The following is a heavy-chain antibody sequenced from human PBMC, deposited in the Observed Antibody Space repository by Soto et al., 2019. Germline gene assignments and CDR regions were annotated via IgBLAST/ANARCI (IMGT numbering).Heavy chain of an antibody. J-gene: IGHJ4*02. CDR3: AREPPRATAGLNYFDS. CDR1: GYTFINFG. Sequence: ASVKVSCKTSGYTFINFGIGWVRQAPGQGLEWMGWISPFNGHTHYAQKFQGRVSLTTDTSTSTAFLELRSLTYDDTAVYYCAREPPRATAGLNYFDSWGQGTLVTVSS. D-gene: IGHD6-13*01. CDR2: ISPFNGHT. V-gene: IGHV1-18*01.